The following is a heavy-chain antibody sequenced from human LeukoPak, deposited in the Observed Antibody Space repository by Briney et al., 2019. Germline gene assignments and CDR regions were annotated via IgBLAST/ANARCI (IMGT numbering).Heavy chain of an antibody. J-gene: IGHJ4*02. CDR1: GGSFSGYY. CDR2: INHSGST. D-gene: IGHD4-11*01. Sequence: SETLSLTCAVYGGSFSGYYWSWIRQPPGKGLEWIGEINHSGSTNYNPSLKSRVTISADTSKNQFSLKLSSVTAADTAVYYCARGSNYAGAFDYWGQGTLVTVSS. V-gene: IGHV4-34*01. CDR3: ARGSNYAGAFDY.